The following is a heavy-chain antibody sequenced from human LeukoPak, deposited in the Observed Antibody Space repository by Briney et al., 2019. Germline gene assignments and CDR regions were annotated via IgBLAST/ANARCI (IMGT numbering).Heavy chain of an antibody. CDR3: ARDGKPTMIEYYFDY. V-gene: IGHV1-46*01. CDR2: INPSGGST. CDR1: GYTFTSYY. Sequence: ASVKVSCKASGYTFTSYYMHWVRQAPGQGLEWMGIINPSGGSTSYAQKFRGRVTMTRDTSTSTVYMELSSLRSEDTAVYYCARDGKPTMIEYYFDYWGQGTLVTVSS. D-gene: IGHD3-22*01. J-gene: IGHJ4*02.